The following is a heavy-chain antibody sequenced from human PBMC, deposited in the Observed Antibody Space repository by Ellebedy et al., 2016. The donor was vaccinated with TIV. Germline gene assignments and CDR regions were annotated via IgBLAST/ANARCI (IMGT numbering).Heavy chain of an antibody. V-gene: IGHV4-61*02. J-gene: IGHJ4*02. CDR1: GGSINSGAYY. D-gene: IGHD3-3*01. Sequence: SETLSLXCTVSGGSINSGAYYWSWIRQPAGKGLEWIGRIYTSGSAIYNPSLKSRVTMSVDMSKNHFSLELSSVTAADTAVYYRASLTIPGGSDFWGQGTLVTVSS. CDR2: IYTSGSA. CDR3: ASLTIPGGSDF.